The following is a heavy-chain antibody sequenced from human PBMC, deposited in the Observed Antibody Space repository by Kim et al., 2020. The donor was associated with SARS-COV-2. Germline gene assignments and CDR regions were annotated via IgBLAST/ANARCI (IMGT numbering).Heavy chain of an antibody. V-gene: IGHV3-23*01. Sequence: YAAPVKGRLTNSRDNARNTMYLQMDSVRTEDTAVYYCAKGAADLLTYFDSWGQGTLVAVSS. CDR3: AKGAADLLTYFDS. J-gene: IGHJ4*02. D-gene: IGHD2-21*01.